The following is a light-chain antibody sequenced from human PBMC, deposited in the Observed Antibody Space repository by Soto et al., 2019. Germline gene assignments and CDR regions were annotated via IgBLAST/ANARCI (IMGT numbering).Light chain of an antibody. J-gene: IGKJ1*01. CDR2: GAS. CDR1: QTVTNNY. V-gene: IGKV3-20*01. Sequence: IVMTQSPATLSVSPGDSATLSCRASQTVTNNYLAWYQQKPGQAPRLLISGASIRAPGIPDRFSGSGSGTDFTLTISRLEPEDFAVYYCHQSSHSPRTFGQGTKVDIK. CDR3: HQSSHSPRT.